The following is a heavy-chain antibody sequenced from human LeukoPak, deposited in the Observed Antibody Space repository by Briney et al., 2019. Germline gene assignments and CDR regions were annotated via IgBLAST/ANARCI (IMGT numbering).Heavy chain of an antibody. Sequence: ASVKVSCKASGYTFTSYYMHWVRQAPGQGLEWMGIINPSGGSTSYAQKFQGRVTMTRDTSTSTVYMELSSLRSEDTAVYYCARWEEAAAGMGDDAFDIWGQGTVVTVSS. CDR1: GYTFTSYY. J-gene: IGHJ3*02. D-gene: IGHD6-13*01. CDR3: ARWEEAAAGMGDDAFDI. CDR2: INPSGGST. V-gene: IGHV1-46*01.